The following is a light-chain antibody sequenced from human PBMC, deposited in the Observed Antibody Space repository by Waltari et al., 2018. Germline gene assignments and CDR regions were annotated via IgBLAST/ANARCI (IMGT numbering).Light chain of an antibody. CDR2: DVS. CDR1: RGDICGYDY. Sequence: QSALTQPSSVSGSPGQSITLSSTGTRGDICGYDYVSWYQHHPGKAPKLMIFDVSNRPSGVSNRFSGSKSDNTASLTISGLQAEDEADYYCSSYTSSSTRLVFGGGTKVTVL. J-gene: IGLJ2*01. CDR3: SSYTSSSTRLV. V-gene: IGLV2-14*03.